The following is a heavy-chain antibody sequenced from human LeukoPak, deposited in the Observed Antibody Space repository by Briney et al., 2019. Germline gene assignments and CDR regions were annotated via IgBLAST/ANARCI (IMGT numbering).Heavy chain of an antibody. CDR1: GFSFSSYW. CDR3: AKDQARNYYDSSGFDY. CDR2: IKSDGSST. Sequence: QPGGSLRLSCAASGFSFSSYWMHWVRQAPGKGLVWVARIKSDGSSTDYADYVKGRFTISRDNAKNTLYLRMNRLRAEDTAVYYCAKDQARNYYDSSGFDYWGQGTLVTVSS. J-gene: IGHJ4*02. V-gene: IGHV3-74*01. D-gene: IGHD3-22*01.